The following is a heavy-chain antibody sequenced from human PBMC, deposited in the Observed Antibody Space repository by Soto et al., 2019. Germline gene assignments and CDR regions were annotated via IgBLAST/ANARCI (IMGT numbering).Heavy chain of an antibody. D-gene: IGHD3-10*01. CDR2: IYYSGST. CDR3: ARHEWFGEFFF. Sequence: SETLSLTCSVSCGSISSRNYYRGWIRQPPGKGLEWIGSIYYSGSTYYNPSLKSRVTMSVDTPKNQFSLKLSSVTAADTAVYYCARHEWFGEFFFWGQGTLVTVSS. J-gene: IGHJ4*02. CDR1: CGSISSRNYY. V-gene: IGHV4-39*01.